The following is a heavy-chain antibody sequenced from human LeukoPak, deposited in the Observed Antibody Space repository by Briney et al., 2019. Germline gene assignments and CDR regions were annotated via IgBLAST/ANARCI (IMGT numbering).Heavy chain of an antibody. D-gene: IGHD6-13*01. Sequence: GGSLRLSCAASGSTFNNYAISWVRQAPGRGLEWVSGISGSGSSTYYADSVKGRFAISRDNSKTTLYLQVNSLRDDDTATYYCAKHSSAWSHFDCWGQGTLVTVSS. V-gene: IGHV3-23*01. CDR2: ISGSGSST. CDR3: AKHSSAWSHFDC. J-gene: IGHJ4*02. CDR1: GSTFNNYA.